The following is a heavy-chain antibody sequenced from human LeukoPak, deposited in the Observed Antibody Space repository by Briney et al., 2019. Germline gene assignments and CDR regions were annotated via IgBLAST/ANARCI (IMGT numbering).Heavy chain of an antibody. J-gene: IGHJ4*02. V-gene: IGHV4-30-2*01. CDR3: ARDFDY. Sequence: PSETLSLTCAVSGGSISSGGYSWSWIRQPPGKGLEWIGYIYHSGSTYYNPSLKSRVTISVDRSKNQFSLKLNSVTAADTAVYYCARDFDYWGQGTLVTVSS. CDR1: GGSISSGGYS. CDR2: IYHSGST.